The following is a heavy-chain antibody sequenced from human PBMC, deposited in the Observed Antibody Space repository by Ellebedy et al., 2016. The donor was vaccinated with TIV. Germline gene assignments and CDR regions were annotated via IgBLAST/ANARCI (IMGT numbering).Heavy chain of an antibody. CDR2: ISTYHGKT. D-gene: IGHD6-13*01. V-gene: IGHV1-18*01. CDR3: ARGWYLDF. Sequence: AASVTVSCKASGYTFTSYGITWVRQAPGQGLEWVGWISTYHGKTYYAQKLQGRVTMTTDTSSSTAYMELRSLTSDDTAVYYCARGWYLDFWGQGILVTVSS. J-gene: IGHJ4*02. CDR1: GYTFTSYG.